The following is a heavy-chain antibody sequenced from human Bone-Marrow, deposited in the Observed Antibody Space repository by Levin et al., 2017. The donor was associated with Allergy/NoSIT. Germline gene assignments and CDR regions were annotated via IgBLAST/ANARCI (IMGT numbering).Heavy chain of an antibody. D-gene: IGHD4-17*01. CDR2: IKRDGRDI. CDR3: ARDLSPTTVTPYDVFDI. V-gene: IGHV3-7*01. CDR1: GLTFSNYW. Sequence: PRGSLRLSCVASGLTFSNYWMTWVRQAPGEGLEWVANIKRDGRDIHYLDSVKGRFTISRDNAKNSLYLQMNSLRAEDTAVYYCARDLSPTTVTPYDVFDIWGQGTMVTVSS. J-gene: IGHJ3*02.